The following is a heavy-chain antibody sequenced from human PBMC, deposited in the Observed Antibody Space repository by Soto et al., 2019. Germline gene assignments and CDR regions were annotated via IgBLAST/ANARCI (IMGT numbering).Heavy chain of an antibody. CDR1: GFTFSSYA. V-gene: IGHV3-23*01. J-gene: IGHJ5*02. CDR3: AKFENLSVLRFLEWSLPEGWFDP. Sequence: GGSLRLSCAASGFTFSSYAMSWVRQAPGKGLEWVSAISGSGGSTYYADSVKGRFTISRDNSKNTLYLQMNSLRAEDTAVYYCAKFENLSVLRFLEWSLPEGWFDPWVQGTLVTVSS. D-gene: IGHD3-3*01. CDR2: ISGSGGST.